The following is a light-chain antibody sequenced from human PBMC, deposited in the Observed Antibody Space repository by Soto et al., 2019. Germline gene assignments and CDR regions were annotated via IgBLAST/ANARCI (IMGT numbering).Light chain of an antibody. J-gene: IGKJ1*01. Sequence: EIVMTQSPATLSVSPGERATLSCRASQTVTSNLAWYQQKPGQAPRLLISGASTRATGIPARFSGSGSGTEFPLTISSLQSEDFAVYYCQQYNNWPPTFGQGTKVEIK. V-gene: IGKV3-15*01. CDR3: QQYNNWPPT. CDR1: QTVTSN. CDR2: GAS.